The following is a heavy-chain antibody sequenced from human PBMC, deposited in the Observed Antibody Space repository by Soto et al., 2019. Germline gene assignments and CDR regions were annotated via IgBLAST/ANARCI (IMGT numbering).Heavy chain of an antibody. D-gene: IGHD3-22*01. CDR2: IYYSGST. J-gene: IGHJ3*02. CDR1: GGSISSYY. V-gene: IGHV4-59*01. CDR3: ARGRRGYRGFGSDAFDI. Sequence: NPSETLSLTCTVSGGSISSYYWSWIRQPPGKGLEWIGYIYYSGSTDYNPSLKSRVTISVDTSKTQFSLKLSSVTAADTAVFYCARGRRGYRGFGSDAFDIWGQGTMVTVSS.